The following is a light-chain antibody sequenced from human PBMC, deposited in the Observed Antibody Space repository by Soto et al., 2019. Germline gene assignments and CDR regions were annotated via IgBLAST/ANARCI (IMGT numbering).Light chain of an antibody. Sequence: VLTQSPATLSLSPGERATLSCRASQSVSRYLAWYQQKPGQAPRLLIYEASDRATGIPARFSGSGSGTDFTLTISSLEPEDFAVYYCQQRRDWPLTFGGGTKVEIK. CDR3: QQRRDWPLT. J-gene: IGKJ4*01. V-gene: IGKV3-11*01. CDR1: QSVSRY. CDR2: EAS.